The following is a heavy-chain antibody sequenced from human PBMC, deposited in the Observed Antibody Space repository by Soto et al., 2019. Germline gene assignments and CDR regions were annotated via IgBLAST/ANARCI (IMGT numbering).Heavy chain of an antibody. CDR2: ISGSGGST. Sequence: EVQLLESGGGLVQPGGSLRLSCAASGFTFSSYTMSWVRQAPGKGLEWVSTISGSGGSTYYADSVKGRFTISRDNSKNTRYLQTNSRRAEDTAVDYCAKRTTGTTGAVDYWGQGTLVTVSS. CDR1: GFTFSSYT. V-gene: IGHV3-23*01. CDR3: AKRTTGTTGAVDY. J-gene: IGHJ4*02. D-gene: IGHD1-1*01.